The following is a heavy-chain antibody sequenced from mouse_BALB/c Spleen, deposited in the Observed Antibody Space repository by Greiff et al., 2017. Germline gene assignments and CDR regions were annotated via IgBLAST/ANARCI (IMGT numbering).Heavy chain of an antibody. CDR3: ARESWFAY. Sequence: EVKVEESGGGLVKPGGSLKLSCAASGFTFSSYGMSWVRQTPDKRLELVATINSNGGSTYYPDSVKGRFTISRDNAKNTLYLQMSSLKSEDTAMYYCARESWFAYWGQGTLVTVSA. V-gene: IGHV5-6-3*01. CDR2: INSNGGST. J-gene: IGHJ3*01. CDR1: GFTFSSYG.